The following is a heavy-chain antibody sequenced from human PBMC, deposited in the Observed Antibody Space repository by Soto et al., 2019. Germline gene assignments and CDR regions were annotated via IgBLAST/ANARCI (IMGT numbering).Heavy chain of an antibody. D-gene: IGHD4-17*01. J-gene: IGHJ4*02. Sequence: PSETLSLTCTVSGGSISSYYWSWIRQPPGKGLEWIGYIYYSGGTNYNPSLKSRVTISVDTSKNQFSLKLSSVTAADTAVYYCACYGDYFDYWGQGTLVTVSS. CDR3: ACYGDYFDY. V-gene: IGHV4-59*01. CDR2: IYYSGGT. CDR1: GGSISSYY.